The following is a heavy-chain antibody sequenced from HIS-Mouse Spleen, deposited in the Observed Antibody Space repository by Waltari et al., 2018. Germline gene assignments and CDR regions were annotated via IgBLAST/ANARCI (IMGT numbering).Heavy chain of an antibody. CDR2: IYHSGST. V-gene: IGHV4-38-2*02. CDR3: ARVKT. J-gene: IGHJ5*02. Sequence: QVQLHEAGPGLVKPSETLSLTCTGPRYSISSGYYWGWIRQPPGKGLEWIGSIYHSGSTYYNPSLKSRVTISVDTSKNQFSLKLSSVTAADTAVYYCARVKTWGQGTLVTVSS. CDR1: RYSISSGYY.